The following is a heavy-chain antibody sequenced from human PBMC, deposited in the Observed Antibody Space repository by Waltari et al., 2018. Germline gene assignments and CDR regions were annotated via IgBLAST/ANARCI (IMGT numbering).Heavy chain of an antibody. D-gene: IGHD4-4*01. CDR1: GGSFSGYY. V-gene: IGHV4-34*01. Sequence: QVQLQQWGAGLLKPSETLSLTCAVYGGSFSGYYWSWTRQPPGKGLEWIGEINHSGSTNYNPSLKSRVTISVDTSKNQFSLKLSSVTAADTAVYYCARGLGMATVLDYWGQGTLVTVSS. CDR2: INHSGST. J-gene: IGHJ4*02. CDR3: ARGLGMATVLDY.